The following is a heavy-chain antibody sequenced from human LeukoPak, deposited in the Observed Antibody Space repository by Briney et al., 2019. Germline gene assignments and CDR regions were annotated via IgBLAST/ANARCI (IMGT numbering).Heavy chain of an antibody. Sequence: PSETLSLTCAVSGCSVSSGSYYWSWLRQPPGKGLEWIGNIYCSGSNNYNPSLKSRVTISVDTSKNQFSLKLSSVTAADTAVYYCARDLRDYYVSGSSYYFDYWGQGTLVTVSS. V-gene: IGHV4-61*01. CDR1: GCSVSSGSYY. J-gene: IGHJ4*02. CDR3: ARDLRDYYVSGSSYYFDY. CDR2: IYCSGSN. D-gene: IGHD3-10*01.